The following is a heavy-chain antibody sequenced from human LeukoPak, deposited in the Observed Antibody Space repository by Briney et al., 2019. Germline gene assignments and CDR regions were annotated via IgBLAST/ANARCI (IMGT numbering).Heavy chain of an antibody. CDR2: IYYSGST. D-gene: IGHD3-10*01. CDR1: GGSISSGGYY. CDR3: ARVITMVRGVINHYYGMDV. J-gene: IGHJ6*02. V-gene: IGHV4-31*03. Sequence: PSQTLSLTCTVSGGSISSGGYYWSWLRQHPGKGLEWIGYIYYSGSTYYNPSLKSRVTISVDTSKNQFSLKLSSVTAADTAVYYCARVITMVRGVINHYYGMDVWGQGTTVTVSS.